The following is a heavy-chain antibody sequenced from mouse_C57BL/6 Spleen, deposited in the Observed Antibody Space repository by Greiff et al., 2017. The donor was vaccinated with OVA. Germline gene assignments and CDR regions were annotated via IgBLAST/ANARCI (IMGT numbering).Heavy chain of an antibody. Sequence: VQLQQSGPELVKPGASVKISCKASGYAFSSSWMNWVKQRPGKGLEWIGRIYPGDGDTNYNGKFKGKATLTADKSSSTAYMQLSSLTSEDSAVYFCARRDGSSYAWFAYWGKGTLVTVSA. D-gene: IGHD1-1*01. V-gene: IGHV1-82*01. CDR3: ARRDGSSYAWFAY. J-gene: IGHJ3*01. CDR1: GYAFSSSW. CDR2: IYPGDGDT.